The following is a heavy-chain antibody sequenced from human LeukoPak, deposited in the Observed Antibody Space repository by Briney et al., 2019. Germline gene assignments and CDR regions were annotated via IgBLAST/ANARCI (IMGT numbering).Heavy chain of an antibody. J-gene: IGHJ6*02. D-gene: IGHD5-12*01. Sequence: PGRSLRLSCAASGFTFSSYAMHWVRQAPGKGLEWVAVISYDGSNKYYADSVKGRFTISRDNSKNTLYLQMNSLRAEDTAAYYCARDVALPSYYYGMDVWGQGTTVTVSS. CDR3: ARDVALPSYYYGMDV. CDR2: ISYDGSNK. V-gene: IGHV3-30-3*01. CDR1: GFTFSSYA.